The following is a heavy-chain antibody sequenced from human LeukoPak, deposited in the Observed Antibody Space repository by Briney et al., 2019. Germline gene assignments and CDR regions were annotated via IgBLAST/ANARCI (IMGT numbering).Heavy chain of an antibody. CDR3: ASHHTTVTPGF. D-gene: IGHD4-17*01. J-gene: IGHJ4*02. V-gene: IGHV1-46*01. CDR2: INPNGGRT. CDR1: ENTFTNYY. Sequence: ASVKVSCKASENTFTNYYMHWVRQAPGQGLEWLGLINPNGGRTSYAQNFQGRVTMTRGTSTTTVYLELSSLKSEDTAVYYCASHHTTVTPGFWGQGTLVTVSS.